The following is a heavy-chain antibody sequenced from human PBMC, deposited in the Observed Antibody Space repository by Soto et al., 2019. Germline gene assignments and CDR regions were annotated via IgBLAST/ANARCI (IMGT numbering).Heavy chain of an antibody. V-gene: IGHV3-30*18. J-gene: IGHJ5*02. Sequence: QVQLVESGGGVVQPGRSLRLSFAASGFTFSSYGMHWVRQAPGKGLEWVAVISYDGSNKYYADYVKGRFTISRDNSKNTLYLQMNSLRAEDTAVYYCAKDKPWFDPWGQGTLVTVSS. CDR2: ISYDGSNK. CDR1: GFTFSSYG. CDR3: AKDKPWFDP.